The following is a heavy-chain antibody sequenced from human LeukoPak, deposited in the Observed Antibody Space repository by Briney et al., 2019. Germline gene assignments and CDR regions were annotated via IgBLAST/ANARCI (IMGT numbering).Heavy chain of an antibody. CDR2: IYYSGST. CDR3: ARGGESWLNWFDP. CDR1: GGSISSYY. D-gene: IGHD3-10*01. J-gene: IGHJ5*02. V-gene: IGHV4-59*01. Sequence: SETLSLTCTVSGGSISSYYWSWIRQPPGKGLEWIGYIYYSGSTNYNPSLKSRVTISVDTSKNQFSLKLSSVTAADTAVYYCARGGESWLNWFDPWGQGTLVTVSS.